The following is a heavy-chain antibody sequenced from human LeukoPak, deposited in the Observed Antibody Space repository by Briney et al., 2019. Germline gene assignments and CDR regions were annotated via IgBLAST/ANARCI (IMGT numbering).Heavy chain of an antibody. D-gene: IGHD1-1*01. Sequence: SQTLSLTCAISGDTVSGNSGAWIWIRQSPARGLEWLGRTYAVSVKGRIIISPDTANNQFSLHLSPVTADDTGVYYCARALERYYFDFWGQGTLVAVSS. CDR1: GDTVSGNSGA. CDR3: ARALERYYFDF. J-gene: IGHJ4*02. V-gene: IGHV6-1*01. CDR2: T.